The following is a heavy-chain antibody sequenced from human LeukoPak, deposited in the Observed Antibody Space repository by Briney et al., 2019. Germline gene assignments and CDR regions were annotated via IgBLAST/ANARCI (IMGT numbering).Heavy chain of an antibody. CDR3: ARGENSSFDR. D-gene: IGHD2/OR15-2a*01. J-gene: IGHJ4*02. V-gene: IGHV3-11*01. Sequence: KAGGSLRLSCTGSGVTFEDYYLSWIRQAPGKGLEWISYVSSTGGDKFYADPVKGRFTISRDNARNSVYMEMNDLIAEDTAFYYCARGENSSFDRWGQGTLVIVSS. CDR1: GVTFEDYY. CDR2: VSSTGGDK.